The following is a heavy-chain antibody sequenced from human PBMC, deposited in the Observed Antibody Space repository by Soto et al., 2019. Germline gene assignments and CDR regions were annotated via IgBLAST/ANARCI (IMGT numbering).Heavy chain of an antibody. D-gene: IGHD6-6*01. CDR3: AKDKDDQLVPDYYYYGMDV. V-gene: IGHV3-30*18. CDR2: ISYDGSNK. J-gene: IGHJ6*02. Sequence: PGGSLKLSCAASGFTFSSYGMHGVRQAPGKGLEWVAVISYDGSNKYYADSVKGRFTISRDNSKNTLYLQMNSLRAEDTAVYYCAKDKDDQLVPDYYYYGMDVWGQGTTVTVSS. CDR1: GFTFSSYG.